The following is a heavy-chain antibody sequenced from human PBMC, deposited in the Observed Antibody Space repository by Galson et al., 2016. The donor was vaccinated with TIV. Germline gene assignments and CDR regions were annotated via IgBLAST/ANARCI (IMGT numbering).Heavy chain of an antibody. CDR3: ARRYFDL. V-gene: IGHV3-7*01. J-gene: IGHJ2*01. Sequence: CAASGFPFSDYWMHWVRQTPGKGLEWVANIKQDGSEKYYVDSVKGRFTISRDNAKSSLFLQMNSLRAEDTAVYYCARRYFDLWGRGTLVTVSS. CDR1: GFPFSDYW. CDR2: IKQDGSEK.